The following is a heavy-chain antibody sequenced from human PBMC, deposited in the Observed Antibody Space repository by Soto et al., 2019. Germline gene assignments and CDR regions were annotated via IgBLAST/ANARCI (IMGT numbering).Heavy chain of an antibody. V-gene: IGHV4-30-2*03. CDR2: IYYSGST. CDR1: GGSISSGGYS. CDR3: ARLDSMRLRFDY. Sequence: PSETLSLTCAVSGGSISSGGYSWSWIRQPPGKGLEWIGYIYYSGSTYYNPSLKSRVTISVDTSKNQFSLKLSSVTAADTAVYYCARLDSMRLRFDYWGQGTLVTVSS. J-gene: IGHJ4*02. D-gene: IGHD4-17*01.